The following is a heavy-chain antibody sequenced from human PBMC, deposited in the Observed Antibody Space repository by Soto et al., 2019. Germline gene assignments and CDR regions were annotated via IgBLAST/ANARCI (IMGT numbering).Heavy chain of an antibody. CDR2: ISYDGSNK. J-gene: IGHJ5*02. V-gene: IGHV3-30-3*01. Sequence: QVQLVESGGGVVQPGRSLRLSCAASGFTFSSYAMHWVRQAPGKGLEWVAVISYDGSNKYYADSVKGRFTISRDNSKNTLYLQMNSLRAADTAVYYCAREEGTWGQGTLVTVSS. CDR1: GFTFSSYA. CDR3: AREEGT.